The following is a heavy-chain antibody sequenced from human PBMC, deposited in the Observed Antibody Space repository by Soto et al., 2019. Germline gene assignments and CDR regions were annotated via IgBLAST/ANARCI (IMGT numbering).Heavy chain of an antibody. CDR3: ARRIYDSDTGPNFQYYFDS. V-gene: IGHV5-10-1*01. CDR2: IDPSDSQT. J-gene: IGHJ4*02. D-gene: IGHD3-22*01. Sequence: GESLKISCNGSGYSVAGYWITWVRQKPGKGLEWMGRIDPSDSQTYYSPSFRGHVTISATKSITTVFLQWSSLRASDTAMYYCARRIYDSDTGPNFQYYFDSWGQGTPVTVSS. CDR1: GYSVAGYW.